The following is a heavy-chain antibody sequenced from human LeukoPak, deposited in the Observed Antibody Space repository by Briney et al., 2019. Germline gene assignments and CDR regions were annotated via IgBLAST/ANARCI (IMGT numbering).Heavy chain of an antibody. Sequence: SETLSLTCTVSGDSINSLDLWSWVRQPPGKGLEWIGEMYLSGTTHSNPSVKSRVTISIDKSKNQFFLNLSSVTAADTAVYYCAGLAGRYSSGLYYYYFDYWGQGTLVTVSS. CDR3: AGLAGRYSSGLYYYYFDY. V-gene: IGHV4-4*02. CDR1: GDSINSLDL. D-gene: IGHD3-22*01. J-gene: IGHJ4*02. CDR2: MYLSGTT.